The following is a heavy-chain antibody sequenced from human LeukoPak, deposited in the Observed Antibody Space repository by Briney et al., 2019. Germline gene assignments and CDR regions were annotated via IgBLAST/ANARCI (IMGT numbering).Heavy chain of an antibody. CDR2: ISSSGSTI. CDR3: AELGITMIGGV. CDR1: GFIFSSYE. Sequence: GGSLRLSCAASGFIFSSYEMNWVRQAPGKGLEWVSYISSSGSTIYYADSLEGRFIISRDNAKNSLYLQMNSLRAEDTAVYYCAELGITMIGGVWGKGTTVTISS. D-gene: IGHD3-10*02. V-gene: IGHV3-48*03. J-gene: IGHJ6*04.